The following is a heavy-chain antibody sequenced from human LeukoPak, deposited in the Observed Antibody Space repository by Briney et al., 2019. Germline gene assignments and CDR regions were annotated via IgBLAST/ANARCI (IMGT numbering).Heavy chain of an antibody. Sequence: GRSLRLSCAASGFTFSSYAMHWVRQAPGKGLEWVAVISCDGSNKYYADSVKDRFTISRDNSKNTLYLQMNSLRAEDTAVYYCAKDTSMPLNYWGQGTLVTVSS. CDR1: GFTFSSYA. CDR2: ISCDGSNK. CDR3: AKDTSMPLNY. D-gene: IGHD2/OR15-2a*01. J-gene: IGHJ4*02. V-gene: IGHV3-30*04.